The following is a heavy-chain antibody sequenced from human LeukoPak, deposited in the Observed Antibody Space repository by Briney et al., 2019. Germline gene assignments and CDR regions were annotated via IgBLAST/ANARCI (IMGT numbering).Heavy chain of an antibody. D-gene: IGHD6-19*01. V-gene: IGHV3-30*02. CDR2: IRYDGSSK. J-gene: IGHJ3*02. CDR3: AKELGWLVGPFDI. CDR1: GFTFSDYG. Sequence: PGGSLRLSCATSGFTFSDYGIDWVRQAPGKGLYWVAFIRYDGSSKYYADSVKGRFTISRDNSKNTLFLQMNSLRAEDTAVYYCAKELGWLVGPFDIWGQGIMVTVSS.